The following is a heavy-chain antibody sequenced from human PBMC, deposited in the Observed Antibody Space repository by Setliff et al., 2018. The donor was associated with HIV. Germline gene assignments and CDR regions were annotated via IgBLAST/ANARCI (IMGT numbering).Heavy chain of an antibody. CDR2: IIPILGVT. CDR3: ATDRTQTGISMVRGRIVDPARYPLDY. CDR1: GGTFSSYG. Sequence: GASVKVSCKASGGTFSSYGISWVRQAPGQGLEWMGGIIPILGVTNFALKFQGRVTLTKDTSTETAYMELESLRSDDTAVYYCATDRTQTGISMVRGRIVDPARYPLDYWGQGTLVTVSS. D-gene: IGHD3-10*01. V-gene: IGHV1-69*10. J-gene: IGHJ4*02.